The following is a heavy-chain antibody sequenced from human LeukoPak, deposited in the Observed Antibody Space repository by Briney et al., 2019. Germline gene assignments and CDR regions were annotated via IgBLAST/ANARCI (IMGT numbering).Heavy chain of an antibody. CDR1: GFTVSSIH. J-gene: IGHJ3*02. CDR2: IYSGGNT. CDR3: ARDLGRDSFDI. D-gene: IGHD2-15*01. Sequence: GGSLRLSCAASGFTVSSIHMSWVRQAPGEGLEWVSVIYSGGNTYYADSVKGRFIISRDNSKNTLYLQMNNLRAEDTAVYYCARDLGRDSFDIWGQGTKVTVSS. V-gene: IGHV3-53*01.